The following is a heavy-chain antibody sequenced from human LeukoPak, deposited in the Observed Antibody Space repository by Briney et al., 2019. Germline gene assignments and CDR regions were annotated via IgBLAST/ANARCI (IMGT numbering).Heavy chain of an antibody. V-gene: IGHV4-31*03. J-gene: IGHJ6*04. CDR3: ARVVVVAATGYGMDV. CDR2: IYHSGST. Sequence: TSQTLSLTCTVSGGSISRGGYYWSWIRQHTGTGLEWIGYIYHSGSTYYNPSLKSRVTISVDTSKNQFSLKLSSVTAADTAVYYCARVVVVAATGYGMDVWGKGTTVTVSS. D-gene: IGHD2-15*01. CDR1: GGSISRGGYY.